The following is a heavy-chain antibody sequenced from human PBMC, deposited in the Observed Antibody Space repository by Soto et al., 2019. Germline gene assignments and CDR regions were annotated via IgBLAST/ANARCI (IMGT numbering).Heavy chain of an antibody. CDR3: ARGWYYGSGSPFDP. CDR1: GYTFTSYD. D-gene: IGHD3-10*01. CDR2: MNPNSGNT. V-gene: IGHV1-8*01. Sequence: QVQLVQSGAEVKKPGASVKVSCKASGYTFTSYDINWVRQATGQGLEWMGWMNPNSGNTGYAQKFPGRVTMNRNTYISTAYMELSSLRSEDAAVYYCARGWYYGSGSPFDPWGQGTLVTVSS. J-gene: IGHJ5*02.